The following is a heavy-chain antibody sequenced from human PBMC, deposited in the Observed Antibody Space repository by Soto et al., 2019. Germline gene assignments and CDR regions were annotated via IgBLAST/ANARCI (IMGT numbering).Heavy chain of an antibody. CDR2: ISGSGADT. CDR1: GFTFRNYP. CDR3: AKGGLLPRANRWF. Sequence: EVQLLESVGGLVQPGGSLRLSCAASGFTFRNYPMTWVRQAPGKGLDWVSTISGSGADTYYPNSLKGRVIISRDNSKNTLYLQINSLRAEDTATYYCAKGGLLPRANRWFWGQGTLVTVSS. D-gene: IGHD2-2*01. J-gene: IGHJ4*02. V-gene: IGHV3-23*01.